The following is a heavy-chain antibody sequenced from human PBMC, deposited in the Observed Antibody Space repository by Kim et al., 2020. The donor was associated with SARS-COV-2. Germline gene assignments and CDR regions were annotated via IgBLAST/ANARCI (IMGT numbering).Heavy chain of an antibody. J-gene: IGHJ5*02. Sequence: YYNPSLKSRVTISVDMSKTQFSLKLNSVTAADTAVYYCARVKGWSNWFDPWGQGTLVTVSS. D-gene: IGHD2-15*01. V-gene: IGHV4-34*01. CDR3: ARVKGWSNWFDP.